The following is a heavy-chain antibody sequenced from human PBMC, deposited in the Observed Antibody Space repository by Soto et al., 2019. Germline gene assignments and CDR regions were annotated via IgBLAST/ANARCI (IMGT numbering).Heavy chain of an antibody. CDR1: EGTFSSYA. Sequence: SVKVSCKASEGTFSSYAISWVRQAPGQGLEWMGGIIPIFGTANYAQKFQGRVTITADESTSTAYMELSSLRSEDTAVYYCARGGGEYSSSWDFDYWGQGTLVTVSS. CDR3: ARGGGEYSSSWDFDY. J-gene: IGHJ4*02. CDR2: IIPIFGTA. V-gene: IGHV1-69*13. D-gene: IGHD6-13*01.